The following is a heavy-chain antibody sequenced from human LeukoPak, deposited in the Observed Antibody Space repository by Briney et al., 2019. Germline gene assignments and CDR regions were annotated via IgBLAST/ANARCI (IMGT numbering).Heavy chain of an antibody. Sequence: SETLSLTCTVSGYSISSGYYWGWIRQSPGKGLEWIGSIYTSGSTNYNPSLKSRVTMSVDTSKNQFSLKLSSVTAADTAVYYCARQRGYSYGTGDFDYWGQGTLVTVSS. CDR1: GYSISSGYY. J-gene: IGHJ4*02. CDR2: IYTSGST. CDR3: ARQRGYSYGTGDFDY. V-gene: IGHV4-38-2*02. D-gene: IGHD5-18*01.